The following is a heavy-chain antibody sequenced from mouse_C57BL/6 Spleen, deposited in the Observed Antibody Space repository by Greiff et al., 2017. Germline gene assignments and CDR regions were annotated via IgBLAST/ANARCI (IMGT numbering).Heavy chain of an antibody. CDR1: GYTFTSYW. Sequence: QVQLQQPGAELVMPGASVKLSCKASGYTFTSYWMPWVKQRPGQGLEWIGEIDPSDSYTNYNQKFKGKSTLTVDKSSSTAYMQLSSLTSEDSAVYYCARGDYEAGFAYWGQGTLVTVSA. V-gene: IGHV1-69*01. CDR3: ARGDYEAGFAY. CDR2: IDPSDSYT. J-gene: IGHJ3*01. D-gene: IGHD1-1*01.